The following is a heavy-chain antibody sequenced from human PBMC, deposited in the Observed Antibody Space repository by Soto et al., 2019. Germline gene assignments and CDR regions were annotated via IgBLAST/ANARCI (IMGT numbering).Heavy chain of an antibody. CDR3: ARNGAYSMDY. CDR1: GASIRTGNW. Sequence: SETLSLTCAVSGASIRTGNWWSWVRQPPGKGLEWIGEILHTGSTTYNPSLKSRVTMSADKSKNQLSLKLTSVTATDTAIYYCARNGAYSMDYWGQGILVTV. J-gene: IGHJ4*02. CDR2: ILHTGST. D-gene: IGHD5-12*01. V-gene: IGHV4-4*02.